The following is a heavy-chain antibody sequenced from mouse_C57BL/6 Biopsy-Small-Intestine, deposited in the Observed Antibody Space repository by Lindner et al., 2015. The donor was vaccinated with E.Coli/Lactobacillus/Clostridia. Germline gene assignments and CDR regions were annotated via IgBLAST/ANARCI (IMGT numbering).Heavy chain of an antibody. CDR1: GYSFTGYN. J-gene: IGHJ3*01. CDR2: ISPYFGNT. CDR3: ARYDYYYEWFAY. V-gene: IGHV1-39*01. D-gene: IGHD1-1*01. Sequence: VQLQESGAELVKPGASVRISCKASGYSFTGYNMNWVKQSHGKSLEWIGNISPYFGNTNYNQKFEGKATLTVDTSSSTAYLQLNSLTSEDSAVYFCARYDYYYEWFAYWGQGTLVTVSA.